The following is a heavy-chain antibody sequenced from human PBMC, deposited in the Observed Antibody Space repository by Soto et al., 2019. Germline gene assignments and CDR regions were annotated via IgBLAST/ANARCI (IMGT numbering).Heavy chain of an antibody. V-gene: IGHV5-10-1*01. D-gene: IGHD6-19*01. CDR2: IDPSDSYT. J-gene: IGHJ6*02. Sequence: GESLKISCKGSGYSFTSYWISWVRQMPGKGLEWMGRIDPSDSYTNYSPSFQGHVTISADKSISTAYLQWRSLKASDTAMYYCARRSSGWYGEYYNGMDVWGQGTTVTVSS. CDR1: GYSFTSYW. CDR3: ARRSSGWYGEYYNGMDV.